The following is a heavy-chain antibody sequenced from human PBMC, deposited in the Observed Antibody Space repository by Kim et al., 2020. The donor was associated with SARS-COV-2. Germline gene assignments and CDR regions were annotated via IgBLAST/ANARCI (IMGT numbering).Heavy chain of an antibody. CDR3: ARLGLSPNWFDP. CDR2: IYYSGST. V-gene: IGHV4-39*01. CDR1: GGSISSSSYY. D-gene: IGHD3-3*01. J-gene: IGHJ5*02. Sequence: SETLSLTCTVSGGSISSSSYYWGWIRQPPGKGLEWIGSIYYSGSTYYNPSLKSRVTISVDTSKNQFSLKLSPVTAADTAVYYCARLGLSPNWFDPWGQGTLVTVSS.